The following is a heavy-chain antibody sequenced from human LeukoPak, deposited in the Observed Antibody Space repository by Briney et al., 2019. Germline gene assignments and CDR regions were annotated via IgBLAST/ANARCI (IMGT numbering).Heavy chain of an antibody. D-gene: IGHD4-17*01. Sequence: GGSLRLSCVASGFTFSSYSMNWVRQAPGKGLEWVSYISSSSSTIYYADSVKGRFTISRDNAKNSLYLQMNSLRAEDTAVYYCARDRATVTNGAYNWFDPWGQGTLVTVSS. CDR2: ISSSSSTI. J-gene: IGHJ5*02. V-gene: IGHV3-48*01. CDR1: GFTFSSYS. CDR3: ARDRATVTNGAYNWFDP.